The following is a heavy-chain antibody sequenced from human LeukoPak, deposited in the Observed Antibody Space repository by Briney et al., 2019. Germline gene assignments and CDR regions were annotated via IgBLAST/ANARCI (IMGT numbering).Heavy chain of an antibody. CDR2: IYTSGST. Sequence: SETLSLTCTVSGGSISSYYWSWIRQPAGKGLEWIGHIYTSGSTNYNPSLKSRVTMSVDTSKNQFSLKLSSVTAADTAVYYCARDASSWYREDYYYYYYMDVWGKGTTVTISS. V-gene: IGHV4-4*07. D-gene: IGHD6-13*01. CDR3: ARDASSWYREDYYYYYYMDV. CDR1: GGSISSYY. J-gene: IGHJ6*03.